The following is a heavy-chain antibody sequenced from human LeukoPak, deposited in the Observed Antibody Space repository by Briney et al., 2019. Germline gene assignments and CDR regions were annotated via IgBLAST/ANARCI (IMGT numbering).Heavy chain of an antibody. V-gene: IGHV4-34*01. CDR1: GGSFSGYY. CDR3: ARRYYYYYYMDV. Sequence: SETLSLTCAVYGGSFSGYYWSWIRQLPGKGLEWIGEINHSGSTNYNPSLKSRVTISVDTSKNQFSLKLSSVTAADTAVYYCARRYYYYYYMDVWGKGTTVTVSS. CDR2: INHSGST. J-gene: IGHJ6*03.